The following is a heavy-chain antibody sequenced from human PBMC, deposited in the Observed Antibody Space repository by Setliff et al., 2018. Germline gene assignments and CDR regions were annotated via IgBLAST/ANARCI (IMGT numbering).Heavy chain of an antibody. V-gene: IGHV3-48*01. J-gene: IGHJ6*03. CDR3: ARVTKPAAISYYYYMDV. D-gene: IGHD2-2*01. Sequence: GGSLRLSCAASGFTFSSYEMNWVRQAPGKGLEWVSYISSSSSTIYYADSVKGRFTISRDNAKNSLYLQMNSLRAEDTAVYYCARVTKPAAISYYYYMDVWGKGTTVTVSS. CDR2: ISSSSSTI. CDR1: GFTFSSYE.